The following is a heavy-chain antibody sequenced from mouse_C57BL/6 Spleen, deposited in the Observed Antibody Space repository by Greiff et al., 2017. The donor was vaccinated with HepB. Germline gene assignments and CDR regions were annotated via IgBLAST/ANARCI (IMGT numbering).Heavy chain of an antibody. D-gene: IGHD2-12*01. Sequence: QVQLQQPGAELVKPGASVKLSCKASGYTFTSYWMQWVKQRPGQGLEWIGEIDPSDSYTNYNQKFKGKATLTVDTSSSTAYMQLSSLTSEDSAVYYCARSLPSCYWGQGTTLTVSS. CDR1: GYTFTSYW. V-gene: IGHV1-50*01. CDR2: IDPSDSYT. J-gene: IGHJ2*01. CDR3: ARSLPSCY.